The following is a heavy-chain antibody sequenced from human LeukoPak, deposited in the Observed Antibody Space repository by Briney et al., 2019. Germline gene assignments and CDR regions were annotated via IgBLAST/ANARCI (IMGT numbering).Heavy chain of an antibody. J-gene: IGHJ4*02. D-gene: IGHD1-26*01. V-gene: IGHV4-39*07. CDR1: GVSISSSSYY. Sequence: PSETPSLTCTVSGVSISSSSYYWGWIRQPPGKGLEWIGSIYYSGSTYYNPSLKSRVTISVDTSKNQFSLKLSSVTAADTAVYYCARDGWELLQEFDYWGQGTLVTVFS. CDR2: IYYSGST. CDR3: ARDGWELLQEFDY.